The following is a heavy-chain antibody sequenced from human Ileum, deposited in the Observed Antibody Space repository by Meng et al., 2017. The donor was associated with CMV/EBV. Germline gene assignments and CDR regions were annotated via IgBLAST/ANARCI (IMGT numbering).Heavy chain of an antibody. D-gene: IGHD1-1*01. CDR1: GFTFSDYY. Sequence: GESLKISCAASGFTFSDYYMSWIRQAPGKGLEWVSYISSSGSTMYYADSVKGRFTISRDNAKNSLYLQMNSLRAEDTAVYYCARELERHTTNDYWGQGTLVTVSS. V-gene: IGHV3-11*04. CDR3: ARELERHTTNDY. J-gene: IGHJ4*02. CDR2: ISSSGSTM.